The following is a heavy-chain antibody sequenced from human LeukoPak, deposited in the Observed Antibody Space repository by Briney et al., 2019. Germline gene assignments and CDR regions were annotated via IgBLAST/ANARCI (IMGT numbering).Heavy chain of an antibody. CDR1: GFTFDDYG. Sequence: GGTLRLSCAASGFTFDDYGMSWVREAPGKGLEWVSGINWNGGSTGYADSVKGRFTISRDNAKNSLYLQMNSLRAEDTALYYCARVVVTAIDYWGQGTLVTVSS. CDR3: ARVVVTAIDY. J-gene: IGHJ4*02. V-gene: IGHV3-20*04. D-gene: IGHD2-21*02. CDR2: INWNGGST.